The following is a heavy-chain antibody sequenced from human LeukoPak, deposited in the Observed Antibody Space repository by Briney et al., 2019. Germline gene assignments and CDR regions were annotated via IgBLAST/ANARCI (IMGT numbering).Heavy chain of an antibody. Sequence: GESLKISCKGSGYSFTSYWIGWVRQMPGKGLEWMGIIYPGDSDTRYSPSFQGQVTISADKSISTAYLQWSSLKASDTAMYYCARHVLGYDTPQLNNWFDPWGQGALVTVSS. CDR1: GYSFTSYW. J-gene: IGHJ5*02. CDR3: ARHVLGYDTPQLNNWFDP. D-gene: IGHD3-22*01. V-gene: IGHV5-51*01. CDR2: IYPGDSDT.